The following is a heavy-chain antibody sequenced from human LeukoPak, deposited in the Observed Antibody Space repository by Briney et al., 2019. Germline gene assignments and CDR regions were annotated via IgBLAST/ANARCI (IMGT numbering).Heavy chain of an antibody. D-gene: IGHD6-13*01. V-gene: IGHV1-69*06. CDR2: IIPIFGTA. Sequence: SVKVSCKASGGTFSSYAISWVRQAPGQGLEWMGGIIPIFGTANYAQKFQGRVTITADKSTSTAYMELSSLRSEDTAEYYCARAPAAGTDHFDYRGQGTLVTVSS. CDR3: ARAPAAGTDHFDY. J-gene: IGHJ4*02. CDR1: GGTFSSYA.